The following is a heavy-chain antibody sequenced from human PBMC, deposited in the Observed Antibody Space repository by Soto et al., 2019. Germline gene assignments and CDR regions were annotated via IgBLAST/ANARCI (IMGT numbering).Heavy chain of an antibody. J-gene: IGHJ4*02. Sequence: EVQLLESGGGLVQPGGSLRLSCAASGFTFSSYAMSWVRQAPGKGLEWVSVISGSGGSTYYADSVKGRFTISRDNSKNTLYLQMKSLRAEDTAVYYCAKREYSSGWYGGDVDYWGQGTLFSVSS. D-gene: IGHD6-19*01. CDR3: AKREYSSGWYGGDVDY. V-gene: IGHV3-23*01. CDR2: ISGSGGST. CDR1: GFTFSSYA.